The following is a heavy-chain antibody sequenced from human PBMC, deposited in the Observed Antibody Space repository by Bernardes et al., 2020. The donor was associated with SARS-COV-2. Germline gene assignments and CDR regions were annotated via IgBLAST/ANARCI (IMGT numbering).Heavy chain of an antibody. CDR2: IYYTGST. CDR3: SRTTSAAVDF. CDR1: GDSMSSGEYY. D-gene: IGHD6-13*01. Sequence: SETLSLTCSVSGDSMSSGEYYWSWIRQLPGKGLEWIGYIYYTGSTYYNPSLKSRVLISLDTSKNQFPLDLISVTAADTAVYYCSRTTSAAVDFWGQGILVTVSS. V-gene: IGHV4-31*03. J-gene: IGHJ4*02.